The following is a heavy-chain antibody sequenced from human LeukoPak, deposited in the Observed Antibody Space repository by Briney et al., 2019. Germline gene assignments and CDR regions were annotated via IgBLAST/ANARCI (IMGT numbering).Heavy chain of an antibody. CDR2: INTDGSST. CDR1: GFTFSSAW. D-gene: IGHD6-13*01. CDR3: AKEVSSYSSSWFYFDY. J-gene: IGHJ4*02. Sequence: GSLRLSCAASGFTFSSAWMHWVRQAPGKGLVWVSRINTDGSSTHYADSVKGRFTISRDNAKNTLYLQMNSLRDEDTAVYYCAKEVSSYSSSWFYFDYWGQGTLVTVSS. V-gene: IGHV3-74*01.